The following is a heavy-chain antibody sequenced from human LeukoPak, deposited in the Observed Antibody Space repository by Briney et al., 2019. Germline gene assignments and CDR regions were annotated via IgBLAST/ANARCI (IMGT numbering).Heavy chain of an antibody. J-gene: IGHJ2*01. V-gene: IGHV1-2*02. CDR1: GYTFTGYY. Sequence: ASVKVSCKASGYTFTGYYIHWVRQAPGQGLEWMGWINPNSGDTNYAQKFQGRVTMTSDTSISTAYMELRRLGSDDTAVYYCARRYTRSSQWNWYFDFWGRGTLVTVSS. CDR2: INPNSGDT. CDR3: ARRYTRSSQWNWYFDF. D-gene: IGHD6-6*01.